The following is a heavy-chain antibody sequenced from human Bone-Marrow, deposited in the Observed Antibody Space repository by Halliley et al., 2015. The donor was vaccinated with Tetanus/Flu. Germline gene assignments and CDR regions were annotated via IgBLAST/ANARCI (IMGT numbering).Heavy chain of an antibody. V-gene: IGHV3-23*01. D-gene: IGHD3-16*01. Sequence: SLRLSCAASGFTFDNYALSWVRQAPGKGLEWVSGIVGSGSVTFYADSVKGRFTISRDNSKSTLYLQMYSLRAEDTAVYYCAIKGGVAALHMNTKAVWGLGTSVTVSS. CDR2: IVGSGSVT. CDR3: AIKGGVAALHMNTKAV. J-gene: IGHJ6*02. CDR1: GFTFDNYA.